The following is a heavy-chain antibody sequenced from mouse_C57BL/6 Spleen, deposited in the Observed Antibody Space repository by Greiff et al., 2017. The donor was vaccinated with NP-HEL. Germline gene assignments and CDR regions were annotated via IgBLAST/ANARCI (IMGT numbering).Heavy chain of an antibody. CDR1: GYAFSSSW. D-gene: IGHD1-1*01. V-gene: IGHV1-82*01. Sequence: QVQLKQSGPELVKPGASVKISCKASGYAFSSSWMNWVKQRPGKGLEWIGRIYPGDGDTNYNGKFKGKATLTADKSSSTAYMQLSSLTSEDSAVYFCARDYGSPHAMDYWGQGTSVTVSS. CDR2: IYPGDGDT. CDR3: ARDYGSPHAMDY. J-gene: IGHJ4*01.